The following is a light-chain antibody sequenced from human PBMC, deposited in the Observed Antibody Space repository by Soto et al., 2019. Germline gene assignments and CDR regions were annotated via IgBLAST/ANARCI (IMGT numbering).Light chain of an antibody. CDR3: SSYSSTSTRV. CDR1: SSDVGGYDY. CDR2: EVS. J-gene: IGLJ1*01. Sequence: QSVLTQPASMSGSPGQSITISCTGTSSDVGGYDYVSWYQQHAGKAPKLVIYEVSNRPSGVSNRFSGSKSGNTASLIISGLQAEDEADYYCSSYSSTSTRVFGHGTKVTVL. V-gene: IGLV2-14*01.